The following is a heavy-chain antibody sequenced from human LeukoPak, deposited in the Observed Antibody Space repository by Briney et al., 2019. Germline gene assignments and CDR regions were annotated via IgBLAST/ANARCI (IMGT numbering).Heavy chain of an antibody. J-gene: IGHJ4*02. CDR3: ARATVPAAPFDY. CDR1: GYIFSSYG. Sequence: GASVEVSCKASGYIFSSYGISWLRQAPGQGVEWMGWISAYNGNTNYAQKLQGRVTMTTDTSKSTAYMELRSLRSDDTAVYYCARATVPAAPFDYWGQGTLVTVSS. D-gene: IGHD2-2*01. V-gene: IGHV1-18*01. CDR2: ISAYNGNT.